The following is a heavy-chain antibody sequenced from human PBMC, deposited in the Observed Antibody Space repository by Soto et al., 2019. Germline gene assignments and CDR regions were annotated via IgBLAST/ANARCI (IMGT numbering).Heavy chain of an antibody. CDR2: INHSGST. D-gene: IGHD6-13*01. J-gene: IGHJ6*03. V-gene: IGHV4-34*01. CDR3: ARGPFTPAIAAAGRGSNMDV. Sequence: SETLSLTCAVYGGSFSGYYWSWIRQPPGKGLEWIGEINHSGSTNYNPSLKSRVTISVDTSKNQFSLKLSSVTAADTAVYYCARGPFTPAIAAAGRGSNMDVWGKGTTVTVSS. CDR1: GGSFSGYY.